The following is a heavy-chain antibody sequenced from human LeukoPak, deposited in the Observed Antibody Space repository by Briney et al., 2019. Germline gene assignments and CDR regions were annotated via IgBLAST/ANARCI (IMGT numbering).Heavy chain of an antibody. V-gene: IGHV1-3*01. CDR3: ARGFEVGGSSWPYYFDY. Sequence: ASVTVSCKDSGYTFTSYAMHWVRQAPGQRLEWMGWINAGNGNTKYSQKFQGRVTITRDTSASTAYMELSSLRSEDTAVYYCARGFEVGGSSWPYYFDYWGQGTLVTVSS. CDR2: INAGNGNT. J-gene: IGHJ4*02. D-gene: IGHD6-13*01. CDR1: GYTFTSYA.